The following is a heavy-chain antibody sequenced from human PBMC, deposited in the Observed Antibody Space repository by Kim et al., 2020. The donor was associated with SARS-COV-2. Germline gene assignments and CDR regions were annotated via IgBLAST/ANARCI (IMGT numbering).Heavy chain of an antibody. Sequence: SETLSLTCTVSGGSISSSSYYWGWIRQPPGKGLEWIGSFYYSGSTYYNPSLKSRVTISVDTSKNQFSLKLSSVTAADTAVYYCARRGGYDYSNFYWFDPWGQGTLVTVSS. J-gene: IGHJ5*02. CDR2: FYYSGST. CDR3: ARRGGYDYSNFYWFDP. D-gene: IGHD4-4*01. V-gene: IGHV4-39*01. CDR1: GGSISSSSYY.